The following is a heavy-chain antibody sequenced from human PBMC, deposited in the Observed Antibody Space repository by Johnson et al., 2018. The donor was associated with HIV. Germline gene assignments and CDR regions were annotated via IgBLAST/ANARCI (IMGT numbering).Heavy chain of an antibody. CDR3: AKDDKVGVWYSDAFDV. Sequence: VQLVESGGDLVQPGGSLRLSCAASGFTFSSYAMSWVRQAPGQGLEWVSALSGRGGSTYYADSVKGRFTISRDNSKNTLYLQMNSLRAEDTALYYCAKDDKVGVWYSDAFDVWGQGTMVTVSS. V-gene: IGHV3-23*04. J-gene: IGHJ3*01. CDR1: GFTFSSYA. CDR2: LSGRGGST. D-gene: IGHD6-19*01.